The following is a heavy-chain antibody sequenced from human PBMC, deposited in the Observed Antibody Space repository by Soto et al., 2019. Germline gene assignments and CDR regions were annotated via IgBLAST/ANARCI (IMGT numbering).Heavy chain of an antibody. J-gene: IGHJ6*02. CDR3: AKDGGLDGMDV. D-gene: IGHD3-16*01. V-gene: IGHV3-30*18. Sequence: PGGSLRLSCAASGFTFSSYGMHWVRQAPGKGLEWVAVISHDGSNKYYADSVKGRFTISRDNSKNTLYLQMNSLRAEDTAVYYCAKDGGLDGMDVWGQGTTVTVSS. CDR1: GFTFSSYG. CDR2: ISHDGSNK.